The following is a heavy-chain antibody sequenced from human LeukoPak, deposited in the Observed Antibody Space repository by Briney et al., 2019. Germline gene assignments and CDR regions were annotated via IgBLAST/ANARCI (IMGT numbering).Heavy chain of an antibody. D-gene: IGHD3/OR15-3a*01. Sequence: GGSLRLSCAASGFTFSSYAMSWVRQAPGKGLEWVSYISSSGSTIYYADSVKGRFTISRDNAKNSLYLQMNSLRAEDTAVYYCARDPGLKGNWFDPWGQGTLVTVSS. CDR2: ISSSGSTI. V-gene: IGHV3-48*04. CDR1: GFTFSSYA. CDR3: ARDPGLKGNWFDP. J-gene: IGHJ5*02.